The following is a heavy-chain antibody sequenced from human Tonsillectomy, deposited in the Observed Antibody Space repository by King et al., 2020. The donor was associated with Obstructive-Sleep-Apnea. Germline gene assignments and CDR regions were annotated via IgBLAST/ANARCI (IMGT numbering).Heavy chain of an antibody. J-gene: IGHJ6*02. CDR1: GGTFSSYA. Sequence: QLVQSGAEVKKPGSSVKVSCKASGGTFSSYAISWVRQAPGQGLEWMGGIIPILGIANYAQKFQGRVTITPVKSTSTAYMELSSLRSEDTPVYYCARGSYYYGSGSYYRYYYYGMDVWGQGTTVTVSS. D-gene: IGHD3-10*01. V-gene: IGHV1-69*10. CDR2: IIPILGIA. CDR3: ARGSYYYGSGSYYRYYYYGMDV.